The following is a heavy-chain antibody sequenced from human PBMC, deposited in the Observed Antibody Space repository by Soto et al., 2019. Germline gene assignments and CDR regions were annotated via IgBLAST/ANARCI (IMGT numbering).Heavy chain of an antibody. CDR1: RFIFNNYG. CDR3: AKDRGAMGASTHFDY. J-gene: IGHJ4*02. V-gene: IGHV3-30*18. CDR2: IAYDGSSK. D-gene: IGHD1-26*01. Sequence: GGSLRLSCEASRFIFNNYGMHWVRQAPGKGLEWVAVIAYDGSSKYYSDSVKGRFTISRDNSKNTLFLQMNSLRVEDTALYYCAKDRGAMGASTHFDYWGQGALVTVSS.